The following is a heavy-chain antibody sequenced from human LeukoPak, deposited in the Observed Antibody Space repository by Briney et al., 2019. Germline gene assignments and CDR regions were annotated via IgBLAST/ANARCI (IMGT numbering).Heavy chain of an antibody. CDR1: GYTFTSYD. D-gene: IGHD2-21*01. J-gene: IGHJ3*02. Sequence: PLASVKVSCKASGYTFTSYDINWVRQATGQGLEWMGWMNPNSGNTGYAQKFQGRVTMTRNTSISTAYMELSSLRSEDTAVYYCASVAYCGGDCYWAFDIWGQGTMVTVSS. CDR3: ASVAYCGGDCYWAFDI. V-gene: IGHV1-8*01. CDR2: MNPNSGNT.